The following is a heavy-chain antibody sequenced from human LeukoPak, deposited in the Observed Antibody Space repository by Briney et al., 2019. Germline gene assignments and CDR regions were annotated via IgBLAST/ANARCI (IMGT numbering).Heavy chain of an antibody. D-gene: IGHD2-8*01. CDR3: ALAPNSNWFDF. CDR2: IHYSGSS. V-gene: IGHV4-59*03. CDR1: GDSTSNFY. J-gene: IGHJ5*01. Sequence: PSETLSLTCTVSGDSTSNFYWNWIRQSPVKGLEWIGNIHYSGSSVYNPSLKSRVTISIDTSRRQFFLKLNSVTAADTAVYFCALAPNSNWFDFWGPGTLVTVSS.